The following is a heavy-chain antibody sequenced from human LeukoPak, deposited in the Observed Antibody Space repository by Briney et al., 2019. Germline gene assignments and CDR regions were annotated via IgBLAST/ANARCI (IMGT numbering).Heavy chain of an antibody. CDR1: GGSLSNYY. V-gene: IGHV4-4*07. CDR3: ARDPSYVAGYFDY. D-gene: IGHD3-16*01. CDR2: IYTSGST. J-gene: IGHJ4*02. Sequence: SETLPLTCTVSGGSLSNYYWSWIRQPAGKGLEWIGRIYTSGSTNYNPSLKSRVTMSVDTSKNQFYLKLSSVTAADTAVYYCARDPSYVAGYFDYWGQGTQVTVSS.